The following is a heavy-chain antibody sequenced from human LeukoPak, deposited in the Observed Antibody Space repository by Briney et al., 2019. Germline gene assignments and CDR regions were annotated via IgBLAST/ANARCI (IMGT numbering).Heavy chain of an antibody. CDR2: ISGSGGDT. CDR1: GFTFSSYA. CDR3: AESRYSYGLNYFDY. J-gene: IGHJ4*02. V-gene: IGHV3-23*01. D-gene: IGHD5-18*01. Sequence: GGSLRLSCAASGFTFSSYAMSWVRQAPGKGLEWVSAISGSGGDTYYADSVKGRFTISRDNSKNTLYLQMNSLRAEDTAVYYCAESRYSYGLNYFDYWGQGALVTVSS.